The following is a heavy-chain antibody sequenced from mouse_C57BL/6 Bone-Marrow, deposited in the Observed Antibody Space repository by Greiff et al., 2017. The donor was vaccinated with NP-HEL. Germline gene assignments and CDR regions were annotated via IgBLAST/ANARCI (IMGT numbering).Heavy chain of an antibody. J-gene: IGHJ4*01. CDR3: AGAYYSNYVGAMDY. V-gene: IGHV1-50*01. D-gene: IGHD2-5*01. CDR1: GYTFTSYW. Sequence: QVQLQQSGAELVKPGASVKLSCKASGYTFTSYWMQWVKQRPGQGLEWICEIDPSDRYPNSNPPFTGKATVTVDPSSGTAYMQLSSLTSEDSAVYYCAGAYYSNYVGAMDYWGQGTSVTVSS. CDR2: IDPSDRYP.